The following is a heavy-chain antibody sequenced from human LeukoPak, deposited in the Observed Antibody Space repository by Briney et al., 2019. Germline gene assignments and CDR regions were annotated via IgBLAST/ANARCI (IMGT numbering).Heavy chain of an antibody. Sequence: GGSLRLSCAASGFTFSTYSMNWVRQAPGKGLEWVAVISYDGSNKYYADSVKGRFTISRDNSKNTLYLQMNSLRAEDTAVYYCAKSHVLRYFDWSLDYMDVWGKGTTVTVSS. CDR1: GFTFSTYS. CDR3: AKSHVLRYFDWSLDYMDV. V-gene: IGHV3-30*18. CDR2: ISYDGSNK. J-gene: IGHJ6*03. D-gene: IGHD3-9*01.